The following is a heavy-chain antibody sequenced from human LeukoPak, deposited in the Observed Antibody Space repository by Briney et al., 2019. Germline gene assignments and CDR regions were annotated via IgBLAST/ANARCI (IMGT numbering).Heavy chain of an antibody. V-gene: IGHV3-48*03. CDR2: ISSSGGII. J-gene: IGHJ4*02. CDR3: ARESVAQFDY. CDR1: GFTFSNYE. Sequence: PGGSLRLSCAASGFTFSNYEMNWVRQAPGKGLEWVSYISSSGGIIDYTDSVKGRFTISRDNAKNSLFLQMNSLRSEDTAIYYCARESVAQFDYWGQGTLVSVSS.